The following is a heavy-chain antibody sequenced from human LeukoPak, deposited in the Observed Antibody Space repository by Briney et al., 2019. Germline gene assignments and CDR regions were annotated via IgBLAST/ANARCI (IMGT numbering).Heavy chain of an antibody. D-gene: IGHD2-8*01. CDR2: IYSGGST. CDR1: GFTVSNNY. V-gene: IGHV3-53*01. J-gene: IGHJ3*02. Sequence: GGSLRLSSAVSGFTVSNNYMNWVRQAPGKGLEWVTVIYSGGSTYYADSVKGRFTISRDNSNNTLYLQMHSLRAQDTAVYYCTRGVRANEAFDIWGQGTMVTVSS. CDR3: TRGVRANEAFDI.